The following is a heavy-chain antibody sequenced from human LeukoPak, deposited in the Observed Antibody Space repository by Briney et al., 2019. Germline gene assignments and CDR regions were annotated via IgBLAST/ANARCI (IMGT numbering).Heavy chain of an antibody. Sequence: GRSLRLSCAASGFTFNSYGMHWVRQVPGKGLEWVAIISYDGTNKYYADSVRGRFTISRDNSKNTVYLQMNSLRAEDAAVYYCARAPVTSCRGAFCYPFDYWGPGILVTVSS. CDR1: GFTFNSYG. CDR3: ARAPVTSCRGAFCYPFDY. V-gene: IGHV3-30*03. D-gene: IGHD2-15*01. CDR2: ISYDGTNK. J-gene: IGHJ4*02.